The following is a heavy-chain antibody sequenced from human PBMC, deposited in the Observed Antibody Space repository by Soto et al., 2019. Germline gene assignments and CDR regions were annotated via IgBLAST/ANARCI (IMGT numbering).Heavy chain of an antibody. CDR3: ARQRTTVVTQAYFDH. Sequence: PSETLSLTCIVSGESISSSSYYWGWIRQPPGKGLEWIGSIYYSGRTYYNPSFKSRVTISIGTSKNQFSLKLSSVTATDTAVYYCARQRTTVVTQAYFDHWGQGALVTVYS. D-gene: IGHD2-21*02. V-gene: IGHV4-39*01. CDR1: GESISSSSYY. CDR2: IYYSGRT. J-gene: IGHJ4*02.